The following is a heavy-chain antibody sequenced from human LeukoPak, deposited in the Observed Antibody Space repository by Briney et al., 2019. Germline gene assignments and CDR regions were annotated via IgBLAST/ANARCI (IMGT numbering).Heavy chain of an antibody. V-gene: IGHV3-7*01. D-gene: IGHD4-17*01. J-gene: IGHJ4*02. CDR3: ARVRSGYYFDY. Sequence: GGSLRLSCAASGFTFSNFWMSWVRLAPGKGLEWVANIKEDGTEKYYADSVKGRFTISSDYANTSVFLQMNSLRVEDTAVYYCARVRSGYYFDYWGQGTLVTVSS. CDR2: IKEDGTEK. CDR1: GFTFSNFW.